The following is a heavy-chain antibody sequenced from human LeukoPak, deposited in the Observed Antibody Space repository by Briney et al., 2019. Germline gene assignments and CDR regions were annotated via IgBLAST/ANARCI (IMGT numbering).Heavy chain of an antibody. CDR2: IYYSGNT. CDR3: AKELTGEKSFDY. V-gene: IGHV4-39*07. CDR1: GGSISSSGPY. Sequence: SETLSLTCTVSGGSISSSGPYWGWIRHPPGKGLEWIVSIYYSGNTYYNPSLKSPVPISVDTSKNQFSLILNFVTAADTAVYYCAKELTGEKSFDYWGQGTLVTVSS. D-gene: IGHD7-27*01. J-gene: IGHJ4*02.